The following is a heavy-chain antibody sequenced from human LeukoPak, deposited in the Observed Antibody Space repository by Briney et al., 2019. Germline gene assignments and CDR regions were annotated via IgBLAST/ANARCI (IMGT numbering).Heavy chain of an antibody. CDR3: ARDAGNSGYGCDL. J-gene: IGHJ5*02. Sequence: GGSLRLPCAASGFTLSIYCMSWVRQARGKALEGVANIKQEGSEKYYVDSVKGRFTISRDNARNSLYLQMNNLRGEDTAIYYCARDAGNSGYGCDLWGQGTLVTVSS. CDR2: IKQEGSEK. CDR1: GFTLSIYC. V-gene: IGHV3-7*01. D-gene: IGHD5-12*01.